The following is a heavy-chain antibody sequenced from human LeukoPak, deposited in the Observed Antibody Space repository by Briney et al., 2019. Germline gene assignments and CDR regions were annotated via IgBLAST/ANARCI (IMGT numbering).Heavy chain of an antibody. CDR2: IYTSGST. Sequence: PSETLSLTCTVSGGSISSGSYFWSWIRQPAGKGLEWIGRIYTSGSTNYNPSLKSRVTISVDTSRNQFSLKLSSVTAADTAVYYCARSVESSSWYPFDYWGQGTLVTVSS. CDR3: ARSVESSSWYPFDY. D-gene: IGHD6-13*01. CDR1: GGSISSGSYF. V-gene: IGHV4-61*02. J-gene: IGHJ4*02.